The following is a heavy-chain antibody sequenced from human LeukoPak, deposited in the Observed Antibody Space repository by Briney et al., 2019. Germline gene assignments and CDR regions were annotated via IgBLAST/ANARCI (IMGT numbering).Heavy chain of an antibody. CDR2: IYYSGST. V-gene: IGHV4-59*01. D-gene: IGHD2-15*01. Sequence: KPSETLSLTCTVSGGSISSYYWSWIRQPPGKGLEWIGYIYYSGSTNYNPSLKSRVTMSVDTPKNQFSLKLSSVTAADTAVYYCARDRVKYCSGGSCYLDAFDIWGQGTMVTVSS. J-gene: IGHJ3*02. CDR3: ARDRVKYCSGGSCYLDAFDI. CDR1: GGSISSYY.